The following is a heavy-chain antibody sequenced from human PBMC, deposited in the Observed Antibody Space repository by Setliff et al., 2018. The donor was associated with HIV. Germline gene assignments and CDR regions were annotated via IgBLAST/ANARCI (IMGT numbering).Heavy chain of an antibody. J-gene: IGHJ4*02. V-gene: IGHV3-48*03. D-gene: IGHD1-26*01. CDR3: ARDDPAGGIDF. Sequence: VGSLRLSCAASGFTFSIYEMNWVRQAPGKGLEWVSYMTASGSNIYYADSVKGRFTISRDNAKNSLYLQMNSLRAEDTAIYYCARDDPAGGIDFWGQGTLVTVSS. CDR2: MTASGSNI. CDR1: GFTFSIYE.